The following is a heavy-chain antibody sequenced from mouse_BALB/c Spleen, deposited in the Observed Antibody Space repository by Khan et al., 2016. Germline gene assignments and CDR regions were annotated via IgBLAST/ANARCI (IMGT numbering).Heavy chain of an antibody. CDR1: GFTFSDYY. J-gene: IGHJ3*01. D-gene: IGHD1-1*02. CDR2: ISDGGSYT. CDR3: ARGYYGRGTWFVY. Sequence: EVELVESGGGLVKPGGSLKLSCAASGFTFSDYYMCWVRQSPGQRLEWVATISDGGSYTYYPDSVKGRFSISRDNARNNLYLQMSSLKSEDKAMYYWARGYYGRGTWFVYWGQGTLVTVAA. V-gene: IGHV5-4*02.